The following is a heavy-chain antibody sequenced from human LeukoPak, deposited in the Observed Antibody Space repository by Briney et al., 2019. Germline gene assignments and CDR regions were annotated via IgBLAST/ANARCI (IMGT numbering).Heavy chain of an antibody. J-gene: IGHJ4*02. CDR1: GGTFSSYA. CDR2: IIPIFGMA. D-gene: IGHD2-21*01. Sequence: SVKVSCKASGGTFSSYAINWVRQAPGQGLEWMGRIIPIFGMANYAQKFQGRVTITADKSTSTAYMELSSLRSEDTAVYYCARWLGADCGGDCYDYWGQGTLVTVSS. CDR3: ARWLGADCGGDCYDY. V-gene: IGHV1-69*04.